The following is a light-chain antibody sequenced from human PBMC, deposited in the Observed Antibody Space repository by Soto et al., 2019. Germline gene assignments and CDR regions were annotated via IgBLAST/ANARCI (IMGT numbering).Light chain of an antibody. V-gene: IGKV3-20*01. Sequence: EIVLTQSPGTLSLSPWERATLSCMASQSISFSYLAWYQQKPGQAPRLLIYGASSGATGIPDRFSGSGSGTDFTLTISGLEPEDFAVYYCQQYGRSPHFGPGTKVD. CDR3: QQYGRSPH. J-gene: IGKJ3*01. CDR2: GAS. CDR1: QSISFSY.